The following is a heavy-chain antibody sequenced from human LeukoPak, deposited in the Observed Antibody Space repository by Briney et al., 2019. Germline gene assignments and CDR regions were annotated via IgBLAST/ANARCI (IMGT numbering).Heavy chain of an antibody. D-gene: IGHD2-2*01. V-gene: IGHV3-23*01. CDR1: GFTFSSYA. J-gene: IGHJ4*02. CDR2: TSGSGGST. CDR3: AKDRGYCSSTSCPVDY. Sequence: GGALRLSCAASGFTFSSYAMSWVRQAPGKGLEWVSATSGSGGSTYYADSVKGRFTISRDNSKNTLYLQMNSLRAEDTAVYYCAKDRGYCSSTSCPVDYWGQGTLVTVSS.